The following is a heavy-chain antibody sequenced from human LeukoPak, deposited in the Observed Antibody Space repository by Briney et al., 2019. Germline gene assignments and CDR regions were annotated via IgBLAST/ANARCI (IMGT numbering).Heavy chain of an antibody. CDR2: ISGSGDNT. CDR3: AKSDPYCGGDCYSLYYYGVDV. V-gene: IGHV3-23*01. CDR1: GFTFSGYA. D-gene: IGHD2-21*02. Sequence: GGSLRLSCAASGFTFSGYAMSWVRQAPGKGLEWVSVISGSGDNTYYADSVKGRLTISRDNSKNTLYLQMNSLRGEDTAVYYCAKSDPYCGGDCYSLYYYGVDVWGQGTTVTVSS. J-gene: IGHJ6*02.